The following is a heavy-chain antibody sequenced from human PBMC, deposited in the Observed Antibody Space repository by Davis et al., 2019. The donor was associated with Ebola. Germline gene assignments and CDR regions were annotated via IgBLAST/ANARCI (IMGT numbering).Heavy chain of an antibody. CDR1: GASISDGTYY. CDR3: ARSGAYEPYEY. CDR2: MYYAVTT. J-gene: IGHJ4*02. D-gene: IGHD5-12*01. V-gene: IGHV4-39*01. Sequence: PSETLSLTCSVSGASISDGTYYWDWIRQSPEKGLEWIGSMYYAVTTYYNPSLKSRVSISADKSKNQLYLRLNSVTVADTALYYCARSGAYEPYEYWGQGTPVTVSS.